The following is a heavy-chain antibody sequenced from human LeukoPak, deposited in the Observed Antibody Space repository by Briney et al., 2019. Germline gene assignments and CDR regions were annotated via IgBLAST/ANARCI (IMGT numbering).Heavy chain of an antibody. CDR3: ARDTWPIQGYSSNWFFHF. CDR2: TYYRSRWYN. D-gene: IGHD6-13*01. Sequence: SQTLSLTCGLSGDSVSSNSAAWNWIRQSPSRGLEWLGRTYYRSRWYNDYADSVKSRITINADTSKNQFSLQLKSVTPEDTAVYYCARDTWPIQGYSSNWFFHFWGQGALLTVSS. CDR1: GDSVSSNSAA. V-gene: IGHV6-1*01. J-gene: IGHJ4*02.